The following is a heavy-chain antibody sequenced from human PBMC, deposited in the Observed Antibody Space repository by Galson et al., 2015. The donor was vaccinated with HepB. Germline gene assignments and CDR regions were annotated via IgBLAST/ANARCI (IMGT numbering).Heavy chain of an antibody. J-gene: IGHJ5*02. V-gene: IGHV3-30*04. CDR3: ARDGYSSSWPYSGNNWFDP. CDR1: GFTFSSYA. Sequence: SLRLSCAASGFTFSSYAMHWVRQAPGKGLEWVAVISYDGSNKYYADSVKGRFTISRDNSKNTLYLQMNSLRAEDTAVYYCARDGYSSSWPYSGNNWFDPWGQGTLVTVSS. CDR2: ISYDGSNK. D-gene: IGHD6-13*01.